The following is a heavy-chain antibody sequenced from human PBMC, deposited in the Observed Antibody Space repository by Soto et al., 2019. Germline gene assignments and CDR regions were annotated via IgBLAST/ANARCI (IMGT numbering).Heavy chain of an antibody. CDR1: GFTFSDYY. Sequence: PGGSLRLSCAASGFTFSDYYMSWIRQAPGKGLEWVSYISSSSSYTNYADSVKGRFTISRDNAKNSLYLQMNSLRAEDTAVYYSARGGGGHYYYYYGMDVWGQGTTVTVSS. CDR2: ISSSSSYT. J-gene: IGHJ6*02. V-gene: IGHV3-11*06. CDR3: ARGGGGHYYYYYGMDV. D-gene: IGHD3-10*01.